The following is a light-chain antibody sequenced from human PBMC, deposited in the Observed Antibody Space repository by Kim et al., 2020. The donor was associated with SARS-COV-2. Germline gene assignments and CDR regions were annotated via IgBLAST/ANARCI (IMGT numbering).Light chain of an antibody. CDR2: GKN. CDR3: HSRDSSGNV. CDR1: SLKTYY. V-gene: IGLV3-19*01. Sequence: SVALGQTVRIPCQGDSLKTYYATWYQQKPGQAPVLVVYGKNNRPSGIPDRFSGSYPGNTASLTITGAQAEDEADYYCHSRDSSGNVFGGGTKVTVL. J-gene: IGLJ3*02.